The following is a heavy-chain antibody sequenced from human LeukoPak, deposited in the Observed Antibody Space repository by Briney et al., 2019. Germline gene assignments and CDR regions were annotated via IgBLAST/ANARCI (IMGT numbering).Heavy chain of an antibody. CDR2: INWSGGST. Sequence: PGGSLRLSCAPSGFTFDDYGMSWVRQAPGKGLEWVSDINWSGGSTRYADSVKGRFTISRDNAENSLYLQMNSLRAEDTALYHCARVRLGYDSSGYSSAYCFDFWGQGTLVTVSS. V-gene: IGHV3-20*01. CDR1: GFTFDDYG. D-gene: IGHD3-22*01. CDR3: ARVRLGYDSSGYSSAYCFDF. J-gene: IGHJ4*02.